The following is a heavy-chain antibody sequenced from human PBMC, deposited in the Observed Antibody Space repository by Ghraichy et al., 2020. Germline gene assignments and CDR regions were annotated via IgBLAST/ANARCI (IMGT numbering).Heavy chain of an antibody. CDR1: GYTFTSYD. D-gene: IGHD3-3*01. CDR2: MNPNSGNT. V-gene: IGHV1-8*01. Sequence: ASVKVSCKASGYTFTSYDINWVRQATGQGLEWMGWMNPNSGNTGYAQKFQGRVTMTRNTSISTAYMELSSLRSEDTAVYYCARGIRTIFGVAYYYGMDVWGQGTTVTVSS. CDR3: ARGIRTIFGVAYYYGMDV. J-gene: IGHJ6*02.